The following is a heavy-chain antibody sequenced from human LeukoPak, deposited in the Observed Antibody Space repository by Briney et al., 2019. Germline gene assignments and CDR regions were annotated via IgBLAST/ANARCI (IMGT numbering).Heavy chain of an antibody. CDR1: GFSLSIYD. D-gene: IGHD2-15*01. CDR2: TGLSSSYI. J-gene: IGHJ5*02. CDR3: ARERSYCSGATCSLDL. V-gene: IGHV3-21*01. Sequence: GGSLSLSCAASGFSLSIYDMVWVRQAPGKGLEWIASTGLSSSYIGYADSVKGRFTISRDNGENSVYLQMNSLRAEDTAVYFCARERSYCSGATCSLDLWGQGTLVTVSS.